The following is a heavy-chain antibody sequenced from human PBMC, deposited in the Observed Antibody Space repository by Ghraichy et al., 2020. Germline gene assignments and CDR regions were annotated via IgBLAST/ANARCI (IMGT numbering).Heavy chain of an antibody. V-gene: IGHV1-2*06. D-gene: IGHD2-2*03. Sequence: ASVKVSCKASGYTFTGYYMHWVRQAPGQGLEWMGRINPNSGGTNYAQKFQGRVTMTRDTSISTAYMELSRLRSDDTAVYYCARDLDIVVVPASAAGFDPWGQGTLVTVSS. CDR2: INPNSGGT. CDR3: ARDLDIVVVPASAAGFDP. J-gene: IGHJ5*02. CDR1: GYTFTGYY.